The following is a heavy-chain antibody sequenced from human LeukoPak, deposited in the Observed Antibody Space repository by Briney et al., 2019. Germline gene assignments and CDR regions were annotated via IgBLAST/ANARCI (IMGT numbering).Heavy chain of an antibody. CDR1: GFSFSNFA. CDR2: ISHEGGSK. D-gene: IGHD2-21*02. Sequence: GGSLRLSCVASGFSFSNFAMHWVRQTPGRGLEWLALISHEGGSKTYANSVRGRFTVSRDNSKNTLFLQLNSLRPDDTSVYYCARDWDPLPTAIGSAAFDIWGQGTLVTVSS. V-gene: IGHV3-30-3*01. CDR3: ARDWDPLPTAIGSAAFDI. J-gene: IGHJ3*02.